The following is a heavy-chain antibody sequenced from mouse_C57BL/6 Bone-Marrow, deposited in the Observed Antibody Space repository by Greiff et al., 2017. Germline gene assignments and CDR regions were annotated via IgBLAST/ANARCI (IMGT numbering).Heavy chain of an antibody. J-gene: IGHJ2*01. CDR1: GYTFTDYN. Sequence: EVQLQQSGPELVKPGASVKMSGKASGYTFTDYNMHWVKQSHGKSLEWIGYINPNNGGTSYNQKFKGKATLTVNKSSSTAYMELRSLTSEDSAVYYCARGGFITTVVAPLGYWGQGTTLTVSS. D-gene: IGHD1-1*01. CDR2: INPNNGGT. V-gene: IGHV1-22*01. CDR3: ARGGFITTVVAPLGY.